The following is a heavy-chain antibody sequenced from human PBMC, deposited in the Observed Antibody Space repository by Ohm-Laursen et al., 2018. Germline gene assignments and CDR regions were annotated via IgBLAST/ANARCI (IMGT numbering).Heavy chain of an antibody. CDR3: GRQPDYGDDGNFDY. Sequence: SLRLSCTASGFTVSSNHMSWVRQAPGKGLEWVSVIYSGGSTYYGDSVKGRFTISRDNSKNTLYLQMSSLRAEDTAVYYCGRQPDYGDDGNFDYWGQGTLVTVSS. CDR1: GFTVSSNH. D-gene: IGHD4-17*01. CDR2: IYSGGST. V-gene: IGHV3-53*01. J-gene: IGHJ4*02.